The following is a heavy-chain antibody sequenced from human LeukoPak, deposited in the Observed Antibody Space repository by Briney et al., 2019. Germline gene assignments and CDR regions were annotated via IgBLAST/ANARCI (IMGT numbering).Heavy chain of an antibody. CDR1: GFAFTSSA. D-gene: IGHD3-10*01. CDR2: IVVGSGNT. J-gene: IGHJ5*02. CDR3: AADQITYYYGSGSGWFDP. V-gene: IGHV1-58*02. Sequence: SVKVSCKASGFAFTSSAMQWVRQARGQRLEWIGWIVVGSGNTNYAQKFQERVTITRDMSTSTAYMELSSLRSEDTAVYYCAADQITYYYGSGSGWFDPWGQGTLVTVSS.